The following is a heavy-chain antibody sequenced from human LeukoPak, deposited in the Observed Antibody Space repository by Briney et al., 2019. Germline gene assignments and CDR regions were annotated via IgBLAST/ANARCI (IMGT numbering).Heavy chain of an antibody. CDR2: IYYSGST. CDR1: GGSISSSSDY. V-gene: IGHV4-39*01. Sequence: SETLSLTCTVSGGSISSSSDYWGWIRQPPGKGLEWIGSIYYSGSTYYNPSLKSRVTISVDTSKNQFSLKLSSVTAADTAVYYCAIFINGGYYFDYWGQGTLVTVSS. CDR3: AIFINGGYYFDY. J-gene: IGHJ4*02. D-gene: IGHD3-16*01.